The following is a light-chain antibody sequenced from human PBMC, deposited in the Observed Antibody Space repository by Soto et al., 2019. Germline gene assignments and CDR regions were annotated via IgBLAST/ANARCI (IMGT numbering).Light chain of an antibody. CDR2: GAS. V-gene: IGKV3-20*01. J-gene: IGKJ1*01. CDR1: QSVSSSY. CDR3: QQYGSSPT. Sequence: EIVLTQSPGTLSLSPGERATLSCRASQSVSSSYLAWYQQKPGQAPRLLIYGASSRDTGIPDRFSVSGSGTDFTLTISRLEPEDFAVYYCQQYGSSPTFGQGTKVEIK.